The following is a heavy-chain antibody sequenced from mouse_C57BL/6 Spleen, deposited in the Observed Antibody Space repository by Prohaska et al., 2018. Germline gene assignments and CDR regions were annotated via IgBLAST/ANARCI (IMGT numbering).Heavy chain of an antibody. V-gene: IGHV1-72*01. CDR3: AGHFISYLNWYFDV. Sequence: HWVKQRPGRGLEWIGRIDPNSGGTKYNEKFKSKATLTVDKPSSIAYMQLSSLTSEDSAVYYCAGHFISYLNWYFDVWGTGTTVTVSS. CDR2: IDPNSGGT. J-gene: IGHJ1*03. D-gene: IGHD1-1*01.